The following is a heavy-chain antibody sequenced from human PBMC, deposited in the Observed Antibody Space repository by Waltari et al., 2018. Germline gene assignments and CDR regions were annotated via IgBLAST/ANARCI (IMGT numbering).Heavy chain of an antibody. CDR2: ISWNRGSI. J-gene: IGHJ3*02. CDR3: AKDMDSSSWYCAFDI. CDR1: GFTFAAYA. D-gene: IGHD6-13*01. V-gene: IGHV3-9*01. Sequence: EVQLVESGGGLVQPGRSLRLSCAASGFTFAAYAMPWFRQAPGKGLEWVSGISWNRGSIVYADSGKGRFTISRDNAKKSMYLQRNSLRAEDTALYYCAKDMDSSSWYCAFDIWGQGTMVTVSS.